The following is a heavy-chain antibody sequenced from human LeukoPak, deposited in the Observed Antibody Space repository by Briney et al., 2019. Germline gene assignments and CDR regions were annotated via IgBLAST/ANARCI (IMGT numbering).Heavy chain of an antibody. CDR1: GYTFTGYY. J-gene: IGHJ5*02. V-gene: IGHV1-2*02. CDR3: ARDKMVREVLGWFDP. CDR2: INPNSGGT. D-gene: IGHD3-10*01. Sequence: ASVKVSCKASGYTFTGYYMHWVRQAPGQGLEWMGWINPNSGGTNYAQKFQGRVTMTRDTSISTAYMELSRLRSDDTAVYYCARDKMVREVLGWFDPWGQGTLVTVSS.